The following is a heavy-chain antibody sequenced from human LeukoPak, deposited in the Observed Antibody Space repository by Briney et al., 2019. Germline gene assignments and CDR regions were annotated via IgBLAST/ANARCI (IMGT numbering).Heavy chain of an antibody. V-gene: IGHV3-33*01. D-gene: IGHD1-26*01. CDR1: GFTFSSYG. Sequence: GGSLRLSCAASGFTFSSYGMHWVRQAPGKGLEGVAVIWYDGSNKYYADSVKGRFTISRDNSKNTLYLQMNSLRAEDTAVYYCARDFEGGALLDYWGQGTLVTVSS. J-gene: IGHJ4*02. CDR2: IWYDGSNK. CDR3: ARDFEGGALLDY.